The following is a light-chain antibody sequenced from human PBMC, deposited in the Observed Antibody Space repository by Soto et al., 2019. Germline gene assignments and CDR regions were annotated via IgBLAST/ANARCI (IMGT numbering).Light chain of an antibody. Sequence: AIQLTQSPSSLSASVGDRVTITCWASQAISSTLAWYHQKPGKAPKLLIYDASSLQSGVPSRFSGSGSGTDFTLTVSSLQPEDFGTYYCQQFNSYPLTFGGGTKVEI. J-gene: IGKJ4*01. CDR2: DAS. V-gene: IGKV1-13*02. CDR1: QAISST. CDR3: QQFNSYPLT.